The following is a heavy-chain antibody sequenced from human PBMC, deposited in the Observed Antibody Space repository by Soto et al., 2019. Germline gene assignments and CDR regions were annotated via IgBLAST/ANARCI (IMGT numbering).Heavy chain of an antibody. CDR3: TREPEGTAAAPDY. J-gene: IGHJ4*02. Sequence: PVGSLRLSCAASGFTFRTYGMNWVRQAPGGGLEWVASISSSGSFIYYADSVKGRFTISRDDAKKSLYLQMNSLRAEDTALYYCTREPEGTAAAPDYWGQGTLVTVSS. CDR1: GFTFRTYG. V-gene: IGHV3-21*01. D-gene: IGHD6-13*01. CDR2: ISSSGSFI.